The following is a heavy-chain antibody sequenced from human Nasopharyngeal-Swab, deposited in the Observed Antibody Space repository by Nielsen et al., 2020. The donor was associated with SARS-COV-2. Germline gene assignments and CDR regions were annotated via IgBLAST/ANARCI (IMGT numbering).Heavy chain of an antibody. J-gene: IGHJ4*02. D-gene: IGHD2-2*01. V-gene: IGHV5-10-1*01. CDR2: IDPDDSFA. Sequence: GESLKISCQGSGYKFDNYWISWVRQMPGKGLEWMGRIDPDDSFASYSPSFQGHISISADKSTSFAYLQWRSLRASDSGLYYCARHRTAAVGANFDFWGQGTLVTVSS. CDR3: ARHRTAAVGANFDF. CDR1: GYKFDNYW.